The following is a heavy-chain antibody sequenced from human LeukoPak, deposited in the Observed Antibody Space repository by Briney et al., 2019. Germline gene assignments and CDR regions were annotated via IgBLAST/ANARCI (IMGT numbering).Heavy chain of an antibody. V-gene: IGHV4-34*01. J-gene: IGHJ4*02. CDR1: GGSFSGYY. CDR2: INHSGST. CDR3: ARPNRIRYCSSTSCYRGPFDY. Sequence: PSETLSLTCAVYGGSFSGYYWSWIRQPPGKGLEWIGEINHSGSTNYNPSLKSRVTISVDTSKNQFSLKLSSVTAADTAVYYCARPNRIRYCSSTSCYRGPFDYWGQGTLVTVSS. D-gene: IGHD2-2*02.